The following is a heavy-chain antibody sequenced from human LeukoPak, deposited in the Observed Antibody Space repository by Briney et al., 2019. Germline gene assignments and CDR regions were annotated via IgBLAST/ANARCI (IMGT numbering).Heavy chain of an antibody. D-gene: IGHD5-18*01. CDR1: GFTFSDYY. CDR3: ARDQPIGYNYGYPFDN. V-gene: IGHV3-11*04. CDR2: ISSSGSNI. J-gene: IGHJ4*02. Sequence: GGSLRLSCAASGFTFSDYYMSWIRQAPGKGLEWVSYISSSGSNIYYADSVKGRFTISRDNAKNSLYLQMNNLRVEDTAVYYCARDQPIGYNYGYPFDNWGQGTLVTVSS.